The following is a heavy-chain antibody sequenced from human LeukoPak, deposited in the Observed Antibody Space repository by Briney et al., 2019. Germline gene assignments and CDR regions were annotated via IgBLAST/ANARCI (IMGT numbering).Heavy chain of an antibody. CDR2: TCYRSKWYN. Sequence: SQTLSLTCAISGDSVSINSATWNWIRQSPSRGLEWLGRTCYRSKWYNDYAMSVKRRININPDTSKNQVSLQLNSVTPEDTAVYYCVRAISGTSHFDYWGQGTLVTVSS. D-gene: IGHD2-15*01. J-gene: IGHJ4*02. CDR1: GDSVSINSAT. CDR3: VRAISGTSHFDY. V-gene: IGHV6-1*01.